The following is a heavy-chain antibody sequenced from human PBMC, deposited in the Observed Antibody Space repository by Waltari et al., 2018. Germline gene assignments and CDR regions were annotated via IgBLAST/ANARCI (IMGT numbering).Heavy chain of an antibody. CDR2: MSYSGST. J-gene: IGHJ3*01. CDR3: ARQNSLSNDGFDV. CDR1: GGSLGSSSYS. V-gene: IGHV4-39*01. Sequence: QMQLQESGPGLVKPSGTLSLMCSVSGGSLGSSSYSWGWIRQAPGKGLEWIGSMSYSGSTYYKPSLKRRVTISVDTSKDKFSLKVNSVTAADTAVYYCARQNSLSNDGFDVWGRGTMVTVSS.